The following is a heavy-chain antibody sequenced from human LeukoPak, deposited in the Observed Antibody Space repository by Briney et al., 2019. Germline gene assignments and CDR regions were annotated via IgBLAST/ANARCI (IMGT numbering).Heavy chain of an antibody. J-gene: IGHJ4*02. Sequence: PGGSLRLSCVASGFRFTNYAMTWVRQAPGEGLEWVSAIRGSGDRTSYVDSVKGRFTISRDKSKNTLYLQMNSLRAEDTAVYYCARDGAVDGGYLDYWGQGALVTVYS. CDR1: GFRFTNYA. CDR3: ARDGAVDGGYLDY. V-gene: IGHV3-23*01. D-gene: IGHD6-19*01. CDR2: IRGSGDRT.